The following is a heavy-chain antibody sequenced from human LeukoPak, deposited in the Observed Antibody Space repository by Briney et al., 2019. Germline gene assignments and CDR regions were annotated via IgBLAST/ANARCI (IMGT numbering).Heavy chain of an antibody. CDR3: ARDSEHSSSFAFDI. CDR2: ISGSGGST. CDR1: GFTFSSYA. D-gene: IGHD6-13*01. J-gene: IGHJ3*02. V-gene: IGHV3-23*01. Sequence: GGSLRLSCAASGFTFSSYAMGWVRQAPGKGLEWVSAISGSGGSTYYADSVKGRFTISRDNSKNTLYLQMNSLRAEDTAMYYCARDSEHSSSFAFDIWDQGTMVTVSS.